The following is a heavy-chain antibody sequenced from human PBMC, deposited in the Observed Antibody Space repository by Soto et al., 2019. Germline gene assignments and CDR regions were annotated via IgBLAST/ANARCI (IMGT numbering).Heavy chain of an antibody. D-gene: IGHD2-2*01. V-gene: IGHV3-7*01. Sequence: EVQLVQSGGDFVQPGGSLRLSCVASGFTFSTYWMTWVRQAPGMGLEWVAGLKETGSEEVFVDYVKGRFSISRDNAKTSLYLQLNSLRAKETAVYYCATAISSPFSNFDYWGQGSLVTVSS. CDR2: LKETGSEE. J-gene: IGHJ4*02. CDR3: ATAISSPFSNFDY. CDR1: GFTFSTYW.